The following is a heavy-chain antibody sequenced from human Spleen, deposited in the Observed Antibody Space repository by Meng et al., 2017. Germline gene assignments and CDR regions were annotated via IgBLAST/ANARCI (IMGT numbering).Heavy chain of an antibody. Sequence: QVQRQQSGAGLLKPSETLSLTCAVYGGAFSDYYLSWIRQSPGKGLEWVGEISYSGTTSYKPSLKSRVTISIDTSKNQFSLKLTSVTAADTAIYYCARATYGFYPNFDPWGQGTLVTVSS. V-gene: IGHV4-34*01. CDR3: ARATYGFYPNFDP. D-gene: IGHD2-8*01. CDR2: ISYSGTT. J-gene: IGHJ5*02. CDR1: GGAFSDYY.